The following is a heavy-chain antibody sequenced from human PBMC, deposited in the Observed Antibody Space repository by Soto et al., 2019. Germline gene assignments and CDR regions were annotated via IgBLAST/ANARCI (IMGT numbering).Heavy chain of an antibody. Sequence: QVQLVQSGAEVKKPGSSVKVSCKASGGTFSSYTISWVRQAPGQGLEWMGRIIPILGIANYAQKFQGRVTMTADKTTSTAYRELSSLRSEDTAVYYCARACWVDYGGNPNWFDPWGQGTLVTVSS. CDR1: GGTFSSYT. J-gene: IGHJ5*02. CDR2: IIPILGIA. CDR3: ARACWVDYGGNPNWFDP. V-gene: IGHV1-69*02. D-gene: IGHD4-17*01.